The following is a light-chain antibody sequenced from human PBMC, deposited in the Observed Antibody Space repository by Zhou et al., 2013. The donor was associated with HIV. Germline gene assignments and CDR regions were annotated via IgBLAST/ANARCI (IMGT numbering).Light chain of an antibody. CDR3: QQYGSSPNT. CDR1: QSVSSTY. J-gene: IGKJ2*01. Sequence: EIVMTQSPGTLSLSPGERATLSCRASQSVSSTYLAWYQQRPGQAPRLLIYGASSRATGIPDRFSGSGSGTDFTLTISRLEPEDFAVYYCQQYGSSPNTFRQGTKLE. CDR2: GAS. V-gene: IGKV3-20*01.